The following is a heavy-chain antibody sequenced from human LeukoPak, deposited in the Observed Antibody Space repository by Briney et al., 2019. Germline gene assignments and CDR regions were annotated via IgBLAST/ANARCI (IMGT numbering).Heavy chain of an antibody. Sequence: SETLSLTCTVSGGSFNRSGHYWGWIRQPPGKGLEWIGNIYYSGSTYYNPSLKSRVTISVDTSKNQFSLKLSSVTAADTAVYYCARLWGFDPWGQGTLVTVSS. J-gene: IGHJ5*02. CDR3: ARLWGFDP. D-gene: IGHD7-27*01. V-gene: IGHV4-39*01. CDR2: IYYSGST. CDR1: GGSFNRSGHY.